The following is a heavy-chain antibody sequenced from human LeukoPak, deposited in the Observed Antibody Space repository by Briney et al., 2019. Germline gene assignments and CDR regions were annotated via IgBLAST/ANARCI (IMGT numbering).Heavy chain of an antibody. CDR1: GGTFSSYA. Sequence: GASVKVSCTASGGTFSSYAISWVRQAPGQGLEWMGGIIPIFGTANYAQKFQGRVTITTDESTSTAYMELSSLRSEDTAVYYCARSRLVVRDSTFDYWGQGTLVTVSS. CDR3: ARSRLVVRDSTFDY. V-gene: IGHV1-69*05. CDR2: IIPIFGTA. D-gene: IGHD2-8*02. J-gene: IGHJ4*02.